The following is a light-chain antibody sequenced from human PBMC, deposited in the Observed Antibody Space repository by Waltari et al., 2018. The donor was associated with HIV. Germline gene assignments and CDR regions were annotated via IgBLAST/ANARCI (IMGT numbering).Light chain of an antibody. CDR1: SPNIGSNT. V-gene: IGLV1-44*01. Sequence: QSVLTQPPSASGTPGQRVTISCSGSSPNIGSNTVNWYQQLPGTAPKLLIYSNNQRPSGVPDRFSGSKSGTSASLAISGLQSEDEADYYCAVWGDSLNGPVFGGGTKLTVL. J-gene: IGLJ2*01. CDR3: AVWGDSLNGPV. CDR2: SNN.